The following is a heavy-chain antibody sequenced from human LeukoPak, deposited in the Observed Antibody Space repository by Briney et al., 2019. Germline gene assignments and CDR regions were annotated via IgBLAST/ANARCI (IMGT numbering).Heavy chain of an antibody. Sequence: WVRQASGKGLEWIGSIYYSGSTYYNPSLKSRVTISVDTSKNQFSLKLSSVTAADTAVYYCAREVDTAMVMGYWGQGTLVIVSS. CDR3: AREVDTAMVMGY. CDR2: IYYSGST. J-gene: IGHJ4*02. V-gene: IGHV4-39*02. D-gene: IGHD5-18*01.